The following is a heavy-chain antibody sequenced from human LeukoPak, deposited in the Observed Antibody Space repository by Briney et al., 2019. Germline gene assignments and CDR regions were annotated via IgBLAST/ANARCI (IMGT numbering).Heavy chain of an antibody. CDR3: ARGTAGSGYDYYFDY. V-gene: IGHV1-18*01. CDR1: GYTFTSYG. D-gene: IGHD5-12*01. CDR2: ISAYNGNT. J-gene: IGHJ4*02. Sequence: ASVKVSCKASGYTFTSYGISWVRQAPGQGLEWMGWISAYNGNTNYARKLQGGVTMTTDTSTSTAYMELRSLRSDDTAVYYCARGTAGSGYDYYFDYWGQGTLVTVSS.